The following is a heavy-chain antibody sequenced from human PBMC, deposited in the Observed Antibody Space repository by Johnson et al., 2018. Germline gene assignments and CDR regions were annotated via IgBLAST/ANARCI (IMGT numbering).Heavy chain of an antibody. D-gene: IGHD3-10*01. J-gene: IGHJ1*01. V-gene: IGHV3-7*01. CDR2: LKKEGSEK. Sequence: VQLVESGGGLVQPGGSLRLCCAASGFTFSNYWMFWVRQAPGKGLEWVATLKKEGSEKLYVDSVKGRFTMSRDNANHSLYLQMNSLRDEDTAVYYCVGGVGWFLQHWGQGTLVSVSS. CDR3: VGGVGWFLQH. CDR1: GFTFSNYW.